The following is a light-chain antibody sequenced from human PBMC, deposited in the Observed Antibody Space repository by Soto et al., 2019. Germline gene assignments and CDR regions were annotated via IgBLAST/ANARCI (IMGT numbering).Light chain of an antibody. CDR2: GNT. CDR3: QSDDSSLIAAV. CDR1: SSNIGAGYA. Sequence: QSVLTQPPSVSGAPGQRVTISCTGSSSNIGAGYAVHWYQQLPGTAPKLLIYGNTNRPSGVPDRFSGSKSGTSASLAITGLQAEDEADYYCQSDDSSLIAAVFGGGTQLTVL. J-gene: IGLJ7*01. V-gene: IGLV1-40*01.